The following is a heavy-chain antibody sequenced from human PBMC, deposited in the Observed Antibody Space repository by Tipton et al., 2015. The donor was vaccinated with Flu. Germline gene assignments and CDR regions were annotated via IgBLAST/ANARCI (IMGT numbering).Heavy chain of an antibody. Sequence: TLSLTCTVSGGSVRSGSYYWSWIRQPAGKGLEWIGRIYAAGDTKYNPSLKSRVTISLDTSKNQFSLRLNSVTAADTAVYYCARRKAAKAAFDIWGQGTMVTVSS. CDR2: IYAAGDT. CDR1: GGSVRSGSYY. V-gene: IGHV4-61*02. CDR3: ARRKAAKAAFDI. J-gene: IGHJ3*02. D-gene: IGHD2-15*01.